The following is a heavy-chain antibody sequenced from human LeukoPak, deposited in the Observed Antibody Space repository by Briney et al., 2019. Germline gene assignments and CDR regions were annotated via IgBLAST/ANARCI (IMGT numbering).Heavy chain of an antibody. D-gene: IGHD5-24*01. V-gene: IGHV3-33*08. J-gene: IGHJ4*02. CDR1: GFTFSSYG. Sequence: PGGSLRLSCAASGFTFSSYGMHWVRQAPGKGLEWVAVIWYDGSNKYYADSVKGRVTISRDNSNNMLFLQMNSLRAEDTALYYCATKRDGFTLWGQGTQVTVSS. CDR3: ATKRDGFTL. CDR2: IWYDGSNK.